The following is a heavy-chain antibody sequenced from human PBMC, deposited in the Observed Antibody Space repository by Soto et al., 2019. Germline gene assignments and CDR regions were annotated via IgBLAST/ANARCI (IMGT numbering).Heavy chain of an antibody. D-gene: IGHD1-1*01. CDR2: ISGSGGST. CDR1: GFTFSSYA. Sequence: EVQLLESGGGLVQPGGSLRLSCAASGFTFSSYAMSWVRQAPGKGLEWVSAISGSGGSTYYADSVKGRFTISRDNSKNTLDLQMNSLRAEDTAVYYCAKPPDGYNLYWYFDLWGRGTLVTVSS. V-gene: IGHV3-23*01. J-gene: IGHJ2*01. CDR3: AKPPDGYNLYWYFDL.